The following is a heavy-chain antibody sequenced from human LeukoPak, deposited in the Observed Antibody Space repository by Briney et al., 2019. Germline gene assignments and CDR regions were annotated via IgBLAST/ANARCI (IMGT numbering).Heavy chain of an antibody. CDR1: GFTFTNAW. D-gene: IGHD3-22*01. J-gene: IGHJ4*02. CDR3: TKYYYDSSGYLYYFDY. V-gene: IGHV3-15*01. Sequence: GGSLRLSCAASGFTFTNAWMSWVRQAPGKGLEWVGRIKSKTDRVTADYAAPVNGRFTISRDYSKNTLYLQMNSLKTEDTAVYYRTKYYYDSSGYLYYFDYWGQGTLVTVSS. CDR2: IKSKTDRVTA.